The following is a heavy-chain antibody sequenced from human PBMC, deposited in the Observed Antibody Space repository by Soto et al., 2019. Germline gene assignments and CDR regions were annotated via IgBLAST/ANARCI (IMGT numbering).Heavy chain of an antibody. J-gene: IGHJ6*03. CDR1: GFTFSDYY. CDR3: ARTDLGYCSSTSCYEARYYYYMDV. D-gene: IGHD2-2*01. Sequence: GGSLRLSCAASGFTFSDYYMSWIRQAPGKGLEWVSYISSSGSTIYYADSVKGRFTISRDNAKNSLYLQMNSLRAEDMAVYYCARTDLGYCSSTSCYEARYYYYMDVWGKGTTVTVSS. V-gene: IGHV3-11*01. CDR2: ISSSGSTI.